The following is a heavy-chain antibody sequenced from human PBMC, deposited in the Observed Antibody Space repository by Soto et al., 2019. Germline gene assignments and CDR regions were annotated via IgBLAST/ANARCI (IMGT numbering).Heavy chain of an antibody. D-gene: IGHD3-3*01. CDR1: GYTFSNYA. V-gene: IGHV1-18*01. CDR3: ARDAPYDDFWSGVMELYYYGMDV. Sequence: QVQLVQSGGEVKKPGASVKVSCKASGYTFSNYAISWVRQAPGQGLEWMGWITAHNGNTKYAQKFQARVTMTTDTSTSTASMELRILTSDDTAVYYCARDAPYDDFWSGVMELYYYGMDVWGQGTTVTVSS. CDR2: ITAHNGNT. J-gene: IGHJ6*02.